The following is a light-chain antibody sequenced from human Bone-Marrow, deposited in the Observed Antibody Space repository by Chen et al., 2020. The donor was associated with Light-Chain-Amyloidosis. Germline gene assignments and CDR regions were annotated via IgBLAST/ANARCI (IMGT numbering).Light chain of an antibody. CDR3: RQALQTPRS. CDR2: LGS. Sequence: DIVMTQSPLSLPVTPGEPASISCRSSQSLLYSNGDNYLDWYLQKPGQSPQLLIYLGSNRASGVPDRFSGSGSGTDFTLKISRVEAEDVGVYYCRQALQTPRSFGQGTRLEIK. J-gene: IGKJ2*03. CDR1: QSLLYSNGDNY. V-gene: IGKV2-28*01.